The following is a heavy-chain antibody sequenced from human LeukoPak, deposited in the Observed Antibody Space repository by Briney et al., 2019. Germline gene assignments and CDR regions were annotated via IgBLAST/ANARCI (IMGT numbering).Heavy chain of an antibody. CDR3: GKAQTACGGDCYSNFDY. CDR1: GFTFSDYA. CDR2: ISGRGGNT. Sequence: GGSLRLSCAASGFTFSDYAMSWVRHAPGKGLEWVSAISGRGGNTYYADSVKGRFTISRDNSKSTLSLQMNTLRAEDTAVYYCGKAQTACGGDCYSNFDYWGRGTLVTVSS. J-gene: IGHJ4*02. V-gene: IGHV3-23*01. D-gene: IGHD2-21*02.